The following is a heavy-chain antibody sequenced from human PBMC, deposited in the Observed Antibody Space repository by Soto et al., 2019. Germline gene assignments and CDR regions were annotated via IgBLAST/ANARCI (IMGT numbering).Heavy chain of an antibody. D-gene: IGHD3-3*01. J-gene: IGHJ4*02. Sequence: GGSLRLSCAASGFTFSSYGMHWVRQAPGKGLEWVAVISYDGSNKYYADSVKGRFTISRDNSKNTLYLQMNSLRAEDTAVYYCAKDDRLIYDFWSGYYTHYFDYWGQGTLVTVSS. CDR1: GFTFSSYG. CDR3: AKDDRLIYDFWSGYYTHYFDY. CDR2: ISYDGSNK. V-gene: IGHV3-30*18.